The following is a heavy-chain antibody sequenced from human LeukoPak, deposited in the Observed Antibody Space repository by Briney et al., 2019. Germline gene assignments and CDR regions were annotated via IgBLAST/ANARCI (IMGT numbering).Heavy chain of an antibody. Sequence: GGSLTLSCTASGCTCSSDTLIRVRQAPGKGLEWVSAISGSGGSTYYADSVKGRFTISRDNSKNTLYLQMNSLGAEDTAVYYCAKGSPGLYYYYGMDVWGQGTTVTVSS. CDR1: GCTCSSDT. J-gene: IGHJ6*02. CDR2: ISGSGGST. V-gene: IGHV3-23*01. D-gene: IGHD7-27*01. CDR3: AKGSPGLYYYYGMDV.